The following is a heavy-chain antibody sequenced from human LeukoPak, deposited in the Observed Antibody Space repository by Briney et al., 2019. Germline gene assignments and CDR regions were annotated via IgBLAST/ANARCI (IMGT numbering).Heavy chain of an antibody. CDR1: GYTFTGYY. D-gene: IGHD3-9*01. J-gene: IGHJ3*02. Sequence: GASVKVSCKASGYTFTGYYMHWVRQAPGQGLEWMGWINPNSGGTNYAQKFQGRVTMTRDTSISTAYMELSRLRSDDTAVYYCASELRYFDYEGAFDIWGQRTMVTVSS. CDR3: ASELRYFDYEGAFDI. CDR2: INPNSGGT. V-gene: IGHV1-2*02.